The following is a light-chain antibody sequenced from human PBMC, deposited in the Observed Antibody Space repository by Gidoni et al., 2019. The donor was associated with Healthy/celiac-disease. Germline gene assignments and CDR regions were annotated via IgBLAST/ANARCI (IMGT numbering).Light chain of an antibody. J-gene: IGLJ1*01. CDR1: SSDVGGYNF. CDR2: EVS. CDR3: SSYAGSNNRV. V-gene: IGLV2-8*01. Sequence: QSALIQPHSASGSPGQSVTISCTGTSSDVGGYNFVSWYQQHTGKAPKVMIYEVSKRPSGVPDRFSGSKSGNTASLTVSGLQAEDEADYYCSSYAGSNNRVFGTGTKVTVL.